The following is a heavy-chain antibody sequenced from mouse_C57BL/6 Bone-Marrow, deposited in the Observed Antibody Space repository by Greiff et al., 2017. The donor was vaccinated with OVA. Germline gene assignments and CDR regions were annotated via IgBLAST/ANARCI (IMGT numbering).Heavy chain of an antibody. D-gene: IGHD4-1*01. J-gene: IGHJ2*01. V-gene: IGHV1-64*01. CDR1: GYTFTSYW. CDR3: ARPGTDYFDY. Sequence: QVQLKQPGAELVKPGASVKLSCKASGYTFTSYWMHWVKQRPGQGLEWIGMIHPNSGSTNYNEKFKSKATLTVDKSSSTAYMQLSSLTSEDSAVYYCARPGTDYFDYWGQGTTLTVSS. CDR2: IHPNSGST.